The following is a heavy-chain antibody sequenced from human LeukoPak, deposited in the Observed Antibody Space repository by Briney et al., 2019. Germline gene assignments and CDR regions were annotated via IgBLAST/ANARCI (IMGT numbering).Heavy chain of an antibody. V-gene: IGHV3-30-3*01. Sequence: PGGSLRLSCAASGFMFRNYAMEWVRQVSGKGLEWVAVTSFDGSTKFSADSVKGRFTISRDNSKNTLYLQMNSLRAEDTAVYYCARDGGSGSLFRYFDYWGQGTLVTVSS. CDR1: GFMFRNYA. J-gene: IGHJ4*02. CDR2: TSFDGSTK. CDR3: ARDGGSGSLFRYFDY. D-gene: IGHD3-10*01.